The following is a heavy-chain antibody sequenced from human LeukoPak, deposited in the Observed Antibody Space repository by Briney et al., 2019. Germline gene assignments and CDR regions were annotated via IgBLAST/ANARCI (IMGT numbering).Heavy chain of an antibody. J-gene: IGHJ2*01. CDR1: GFTFSDHY. V-gene: IGHV3-72*01. CDR2: TRNKANSYTT. Sequence: PGGSLRLSCAASGFTFSDHYMDWVRQAPGKGLEWVGRTRNKANSYTTEYAASVKGRFTISRDDSKNSLYLQMNSLKTEDTAVYYCARDYYDSGGYYPGVFDLWGRGTLVTVSS. CDR3: ARDYYDSGGYYPGVFDL. D-gene: IGHD3-22*01.